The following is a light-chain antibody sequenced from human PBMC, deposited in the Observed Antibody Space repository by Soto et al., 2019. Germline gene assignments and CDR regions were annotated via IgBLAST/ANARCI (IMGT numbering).Light chain of an antibody. CDR3: QQRNDWLRGT. J-gene: IGKJ5*01. Sequence: FFLTQPQGPLSFSPGKRAPLSCRASQSVSSTYLAWYQQKPGQAPRLLIYAASNRATGVPARFSGSGSGTVFTLTISSLEPEDFAVYYCQQRNDWLRGTFGQGTRLEIK. CDR1: QSVSSTY. CDR2: AAS. V-gene: IGKV3-11*01.